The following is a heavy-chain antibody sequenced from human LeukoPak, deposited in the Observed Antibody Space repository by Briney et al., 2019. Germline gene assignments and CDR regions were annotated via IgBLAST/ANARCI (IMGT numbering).Heavy chain of an antibody. Sequence: AASVKVSCKASGYTFTGYYMHWVRQAPGQGLEWMGWINPNSGGTNYAQKFQGRVTMTRDTSISTAYMELSRLRSDDTAVYYCARDPYPVWQGNAMDVWGKGTTVTVSS. J-gene: IGHJ6*04. CDR2: INPNSGGT. V-gene: IGHV1-2*02. CDR3: ARDPYPVWQGNAMDV. D-gene: IGHD3-10*01. CDR1: GYTFTGYY.